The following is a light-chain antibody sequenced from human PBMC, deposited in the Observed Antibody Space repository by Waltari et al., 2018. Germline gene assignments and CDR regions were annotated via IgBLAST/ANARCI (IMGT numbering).Light chain of an antibody. CDR1: QRLTKYY. CDR2: GAS. J-gene: IGKJ2*01. V-gene: IGKV3-20*01. Sequence: MLTQSPATLSLSPGETATLSCRASQRLTKYYLAWYQQKPGQAPRLLICGASSRAAGIPEMFRCSGSGTDFTLTINRLEPEYFAMYYCQQYGSSILYTFGQGTKLEIK. CDR3: QQYGSSILYT.